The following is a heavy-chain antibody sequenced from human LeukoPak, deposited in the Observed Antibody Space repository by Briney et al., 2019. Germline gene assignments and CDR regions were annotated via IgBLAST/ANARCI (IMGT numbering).Heavy chain of an antibody. CDR2: INPSGGST. CDR3: ARDGRVHYDFWSGYYRDEVWFDH. Sequence: ASVKVSCKASGYTFTSYYMHWVRQAPGQGLEWMGIINPSGGSTSYAQKFQGRVTMTRDTSTSTVYMELSSLRSEDTAVYYCARDGRVHYDFWSGYYRDEVWFDHWGQGTLVTVSS. CDR1: GYTFTSYY. D-gene: IGHD3-3*01. V-gene: IGHV1-46*03. J-gene: IGHJ5*02.